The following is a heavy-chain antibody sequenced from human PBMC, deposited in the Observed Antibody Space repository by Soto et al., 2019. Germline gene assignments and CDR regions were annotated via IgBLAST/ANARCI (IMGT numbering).Heavy chain of an antibody. J-gene: IGHJ3*02. D-gene: IGHD3-22*01. CDR2: ISGSGGST. V-gene: IGHV3-23*01. Sequence: HPGGPLRLSCAASGFTFSSYAMSWVRQAPGKGLEWVSAISGSGGSTYYADSVKGRFTISRDNSKNTLYLQMNSLRAEDTAVYYCAKDYLRGCAEYYYDSSGYWSLDAFDIWGQGTMVTVSS. CDR3: AKDYLRGCAEYYYDSSGYWSLDAFDI. CDR1: GFTFSSYA.